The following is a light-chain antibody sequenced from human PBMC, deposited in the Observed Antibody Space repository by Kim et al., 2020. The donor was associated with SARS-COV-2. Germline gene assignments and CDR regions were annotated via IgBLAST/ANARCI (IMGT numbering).Light chain of an antibody. CDR3: FLSYSGARV. CDR2: DTN. Sequence: PGGPVTLTCGSSTGGVTSDHYPYWLQQKPGQAPRTLIYDTNNKHSWAPARFSGSLLGGKAALTLSAAQPEDEADYYCFLSYSGARVFGGGTQLTVL. V-gene: IGLV7-46*01. CDR1: TGGVTSDHY. J-gene: IGLJ3*02.